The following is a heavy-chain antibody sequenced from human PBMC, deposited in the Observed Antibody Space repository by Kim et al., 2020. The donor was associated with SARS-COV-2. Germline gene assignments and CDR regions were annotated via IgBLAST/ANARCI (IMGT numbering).Heavy chain of an antibody. CDR3: ARDRTTRATNPDYQFDY. D-gene: IGHD2-2*01. V-gene: IGHV4-59*13. CDR2: IYYSGST. Sequence: SETLSLTCTVSGGSISSYYWSWIRQPPGKGLEWIGYIYYSGSTNYNPSLKSRVTISVDTSKNQFSLKLSSVTAADTAVYYCARDRTTRATNPDYQFDYWGQGTLVTVSS. J-gene: IGHJ4*02. CDR1: GGSISSYY.